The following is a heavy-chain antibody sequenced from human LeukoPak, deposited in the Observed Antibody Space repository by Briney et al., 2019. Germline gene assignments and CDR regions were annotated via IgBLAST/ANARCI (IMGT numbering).Heavy chain of an antibody. CDR2: IYSSGRT. D-gene: IGHD6-19*01. J-gene: IGHJ4*02. CDR1: GDSIRSSNHY. V-gene: IGHV4-39*01. Sequence: KPSETLCLTCTVSGDSIRSSNHYWTWIRQPPGKGLEWIASIYSSGRTYYNPSLKSGVTIFVDTSKTRFSLKLSSVTAANTAVYYCSKGGGVTVSDTWGQGTLVTVSS. CDR3: SKGGGVTVSDT.